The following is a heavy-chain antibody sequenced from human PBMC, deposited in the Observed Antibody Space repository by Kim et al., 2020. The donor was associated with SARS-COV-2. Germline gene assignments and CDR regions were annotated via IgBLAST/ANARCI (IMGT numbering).Heavy chain of an antibody. J-gene: IGHJ4*02. CDR2: ISGDGGST. Sequence: GGSLRLSCAASGFTFDDYAMHWVRQAPGKGLEWVSLISGDGGSTYYADSVKGRFTISRDNSKNSLYLQMNSLRTEDTALYYCSKPRNYGSGGYYFDYWGQGTLVTVSS. V-gene: IGHV3-43*02. D-gene: IGHD2-15*01. CDR1: GFTFDDYA. CDR3: SKPRNYGSGGYYFDY.